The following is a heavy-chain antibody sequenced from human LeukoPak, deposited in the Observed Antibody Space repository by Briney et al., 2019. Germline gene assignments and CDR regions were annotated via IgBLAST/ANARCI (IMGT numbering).Heavy chain of an antibody. CDR3: AKSREYYDVLSAFDS. CDR1: GFTFDDYA. D-gene: IGHD3-3*01. V-gene: IGHV3-9*01. J-gene: IGHJ4*02. Sequence: GRSLRLSCAAFGFTFDDYAIHWVRQAPGKGLEWVSGISWNSGTIFYADSVKGRFTISRDTSDNTLFLQMNSLRADNTAVYYCAKSREYYDVLSAFDSWGQGTLVTVSS. CDR2: ISWNSGTI.